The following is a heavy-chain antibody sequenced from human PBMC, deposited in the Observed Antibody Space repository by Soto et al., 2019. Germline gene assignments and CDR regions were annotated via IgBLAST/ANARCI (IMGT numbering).Heavy chain of an antibody. D-gene: IGHD6-6*01. CDR3: ARTSSSSAKDTYYYYYYMDV. CDR2: ISSSSSYI. Sequence: GGSLRLSCAASGFTFSSYSMNWVRQAPGKGLEWVSSISSSSSYIYYADSVKGRFTISRDNAKNSLYLQMNSLRAEDTAVYYCARTSSSSAKDTYYYYYYMDVWGKGTTVTVSS. CDR1: GFTFSSYS. V-gene: IGHV3-21*01. J-gene: IGHJ6*03.